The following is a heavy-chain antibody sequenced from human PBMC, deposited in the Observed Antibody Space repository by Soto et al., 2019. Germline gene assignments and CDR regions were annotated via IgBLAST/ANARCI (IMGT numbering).Heavy chain of an antibody. J-gene: IGHJ6*02. Sequence: VQLQESGPGLVKPSETLSLPCTVSGGSISRYYWSWIRQPPGKGLEGIGYMYNTGSTVYNPSFKSRVTISVDTSKNQLSLKLNSVTAADTAVYYCARDLWGYCGTACYPVDVWGQGTTVTVSS. CDR1: GGSISRYY. V-gene: IGHV4-59*01. D-gene: IGHD2-21*02. CDR3: ARDLWGYCGTACYPVDV. CDR2: MYNTGST.